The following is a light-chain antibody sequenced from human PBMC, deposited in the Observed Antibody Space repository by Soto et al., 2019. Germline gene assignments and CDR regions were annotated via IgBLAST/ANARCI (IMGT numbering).Light chain of an antibody. V-gene: IGLV1-51*01. CDR2: ANI. Sequence: QSVLTQPPSVSAAPGQKVTISCSGSSSNIGNNYVSWYQQLPGTAPKLLIYANIKRPSGIPDRFSGSKSGTSATLGITGLQTGDEADYYCGTWDSSLSAWVFGGGTKLTVL. CDR1: SSNIGNNY. CDR3: GTWDSSLSAWV. J-gene: IGLJ3*02.